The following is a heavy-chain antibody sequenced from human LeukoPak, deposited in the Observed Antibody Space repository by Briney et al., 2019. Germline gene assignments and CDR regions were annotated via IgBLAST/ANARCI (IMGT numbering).Heavy chain of an antibody. CDR1: GFTFSSYA. CDR3: ARYCSSTSCYSASPYGMDV. CDR2: SRIKANSYTT. V-gene: IGHV3-72*01. J-gene: IGHJ6*04. Sequence: PGRSLRLSCAASGFTFSSYAMHWVRQAPGKGLEWVGRSRIKANSYTTEYAASVKGRFTISRDDSKNSLYLQMSSLKTEDTAVYYCARYCSSTSCYSASPYGMDVWGKGTTVTVSS. D-gene: IGHD2-2*01.